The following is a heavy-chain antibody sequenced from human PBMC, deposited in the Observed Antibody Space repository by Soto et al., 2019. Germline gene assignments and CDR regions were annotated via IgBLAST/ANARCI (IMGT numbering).Heavy chain of an antibody. D-gene: IGHD3-9*01. Sequence: GGSLRLSCAASGFTFSGSAMHWVRQASGKGLEWVGRIRSKANSYATAYAASGKGRFTISRDDSENTAYLQMNSLKTEDTAVYYCTRLRQDYDILTGYYTAVGYYYYMDVWGKGTTVTVSS. CDR3: TRLRQDYDILTGYYTAVGYYYYMDV. CDR2: IRSKANSYAT. CDR1: GFTFSGSA. J-gene: IGHJ6*03. V-gene: IGHV3-73*01.